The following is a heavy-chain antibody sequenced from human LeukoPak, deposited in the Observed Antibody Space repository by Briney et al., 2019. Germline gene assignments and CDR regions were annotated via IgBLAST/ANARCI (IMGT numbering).Heavy chain of an antibody. Sequence: GGSLRLSCAASGFTFSSDGMHGVRQAPGKGLEWVAVISYDVSNKYYADSVKGRFTISRDNSKNTLYLQMNSLRAADTDVYSCASPGGPFDYWGQGTLVTVSS. V-gene: IGHV3-30*03. CDR2: ISYDVSNK. J-gene: IGHJ4*02. D-gene: IGHD1-1*01. CDR3: ASPGGPFDY. CDR1: GFTFSSDG.